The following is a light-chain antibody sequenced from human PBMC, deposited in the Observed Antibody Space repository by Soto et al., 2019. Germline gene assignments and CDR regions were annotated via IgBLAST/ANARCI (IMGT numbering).Light chain of an antibody. CDR1: QSVSSK. CDR2: GAS. J-gene: IGKJ5*01. Sequence: EIVMTQSPATLSVSPGERATLSCRASQSVSSKLAWYQQKPGQAPRLLIYGASTRATGIPARFSGSGSGTDFTLTISSLEPEDFAVYYCQQRSSWPITFGQGTRLEIK. V-gene: IGKV3-15*01. CDR3: QQRSSWPIT.